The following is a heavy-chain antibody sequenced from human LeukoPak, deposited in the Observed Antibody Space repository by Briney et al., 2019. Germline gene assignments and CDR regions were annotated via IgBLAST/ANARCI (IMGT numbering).Heavy chain of an antibody. Sequence: GGSLRLSCEASGLIFTSYAMNWVRQTPGKGLEWVSGISGYSGSTEYADAVKGRFVISRDNSKNMLHLQMNSLKSEDTAVYYCAKDLRYYDSSGRVPIDPWGQGTLVTVSS. CDR2: ISGYSGST. V-gene: IGHV3-23*01. D-gene: IGHD3-22*01. J-gene: IGHJ5*02. CDR1: GLIFTSYA. CDR3: AKDLRYYDSSGRVPIDP.